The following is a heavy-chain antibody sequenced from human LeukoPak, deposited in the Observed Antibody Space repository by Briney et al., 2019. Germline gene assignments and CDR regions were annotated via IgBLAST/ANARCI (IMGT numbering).Heavy chain of an antibody. CDR3: ARVSSSGWSDY. CDR1: GFTFSSYG. D-gene: IGHD6-19*01. J-gene: IGHJ4*02. Sequence: RGSLRLSCAASGFTFSSYGMHWVRQAPGKGLEWVAVIWYDGSNKYYADSVKGRFTISRDNSKNTLYLQMNSLRAEDTAVYYCARVSSSGWSDYWGQGTLVTVSS. V-gene: IGHV3-33*01. CDR2: IWYDGSNK.